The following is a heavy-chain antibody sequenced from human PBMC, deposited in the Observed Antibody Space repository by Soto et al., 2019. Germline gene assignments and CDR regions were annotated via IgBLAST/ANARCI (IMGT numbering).Heavy chain of an antibody. D-gene: IGHD2-8*01. CDR1: GGSISSSSYY. J-gene: IGHJ3*02. CDR2: IYYSGST. CDR3: ARVEKGVYALTYAFDI. V-gene: IGHV4-39*01. Sequence: SETLSLTCTVSGGSISSSSYYWGWIRQPPGKGLEWIGSIYYSGSTYYNPSLKSRVTISVDTSKNQFSLKLSSVTAADTAVYYCARVEKGVYALTYAFDIWGQGTMVTVSS.